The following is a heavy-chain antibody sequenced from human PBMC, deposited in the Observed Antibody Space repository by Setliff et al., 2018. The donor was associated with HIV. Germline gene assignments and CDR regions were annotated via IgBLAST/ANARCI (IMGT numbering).Heavy chain of an antibody. CDR1: GYSLTSYW. CDR3: ARGRFLEWLHNWFDP. Sequence: PGESLKISCKGSGYSLTSYWSGWVRQMPGKGLEWMGIIYPGDSDTRYSPAFQGQVTISADKSISTAYLQWSSLKASDTAMYYCARGRFLEWLHNWFDPWGQGTLVTVSS. J-gene: IGHJ5*02. CDR2: IYPGDSDT. D-gene: IGHD3-3*01. V-gene: IGHV5-51*01.